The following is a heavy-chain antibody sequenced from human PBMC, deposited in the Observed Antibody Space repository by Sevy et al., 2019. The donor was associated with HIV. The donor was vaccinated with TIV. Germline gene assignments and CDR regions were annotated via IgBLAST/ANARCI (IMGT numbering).Heavy chain of an antibody. CDR3: ARGIYSSSALFSY. J-gene: IGHJ4*02. CDR2: MNPNSGNT. Sequence: ASVKVSCMASGYTFTSYDINWVRQATGQGLEWMGWMNPNSGNTGYARKFQGRVTMTRNTSISTAYMELSSLRSEDTAVYYCARGIYSSSALFSYWGQGTLVTVSS. CDR1: GYTFTSYD. D-gene: IGHD6-6*01. V-gene: IGHV1-8*01.